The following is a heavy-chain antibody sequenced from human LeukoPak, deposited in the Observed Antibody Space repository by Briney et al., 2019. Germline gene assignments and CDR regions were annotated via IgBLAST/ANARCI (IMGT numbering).Heavy chain of an antibody. CDR3: ARARSSYGYGDAFDI. CDR1: GSTFSSYA. D-gene: IGHD5-18*01. Sequence: GGSLRLSCAASGSTFSSYAMSWVRQAPGKGLEWVSAISGSGVSTYYADSVKGRFTISRDNSKNTLYLQMNSLRAEDTAVYYCARARSSYGYGDAFDIWGQGTMVTVSS. J-gene: IGHJ3*02. V-gene: IGHV3-23*01. CDR2: ISGSGVST.